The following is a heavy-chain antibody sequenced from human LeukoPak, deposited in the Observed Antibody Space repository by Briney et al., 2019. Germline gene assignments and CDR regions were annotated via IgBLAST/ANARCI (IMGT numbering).Heavy chain of an antibody. V-gene: IGHV3-30*03. Sequence: GGSLRLSCAASGFTFRNYGMQWVRQTPGKGLEWVTLISYDGSDKYYADSVKGRFSISRDNSKNTLYLQMNSLRAEDTAVYYCASLRSGSGTFYNDYLGQGTLVTVSS. D-gene: IGHD3-10*01. J-gene: IGHJ4*02. CDR3: ASLRSGSGTFYNDY. CDR1: GFTFRNYG. CDR2: ISYDGSDK.